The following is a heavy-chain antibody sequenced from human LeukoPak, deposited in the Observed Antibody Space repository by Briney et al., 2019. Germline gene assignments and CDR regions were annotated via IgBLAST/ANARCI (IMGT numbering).Heavy chain of an antibody. CDR1: GFTFSYYT. V-gene: IGHV3-23*01. J-gene: IGHJ4*02. CDR2: FSGSGGST. CDR3: AKDQAISGYYSIDY. D-gene: IGHD3-22*01. Sequence: GGSLRLSCAASGFTFSYYTMSWVRQAPGKGLEWVSAFSGSGGSTYYADSVKGRFTISRDNSKNTLYLQMNSLRAEDTAVYYCAKDQAISGYYSIDYWGQGTLVSVSS.